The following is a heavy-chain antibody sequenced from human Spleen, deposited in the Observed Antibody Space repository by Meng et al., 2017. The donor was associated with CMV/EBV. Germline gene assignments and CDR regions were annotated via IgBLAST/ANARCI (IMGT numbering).Heavy chain of an antibody. CDR2: IYYSGST. CDR3: ARVSENNWFDP. V-gene: IGHV4-59*01. J-gene: IGHJ5*02. D-gene: IGHD3-3*02. Sequence: GSLSLTCTVSGGSISSYYWSWIRQPPGKGLEWIGYIYYSGSTNYNPSLKSRVTISVDTSKNQFSLKLSSVTAADTAVYYCARVSENNWFDPWGQGTLVTVSS. CDR1: GGSISSYY.